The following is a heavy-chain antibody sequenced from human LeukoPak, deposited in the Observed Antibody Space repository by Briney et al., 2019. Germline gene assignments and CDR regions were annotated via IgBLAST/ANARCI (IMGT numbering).Heavy chain of an antibody. V-gene: IGHV3-23*01. D-gene: IGHD3-22*01. Sequence: GGSLRLSCTASGFTFNNYAMTLVRRTPGKGLEWVSVINGSGRSTHTADSVKGRFTISRDNSKNTVTLQMTSLRAEDSAVYYCAKGITFYYDSSGYSTDYWGQGTLVTVSS. CDR3: AKGITFYYDSSGYSTDY. CDR1: GFTFNNYA. CDR2: INGSGRST. J-gene: IGHJ4*02.